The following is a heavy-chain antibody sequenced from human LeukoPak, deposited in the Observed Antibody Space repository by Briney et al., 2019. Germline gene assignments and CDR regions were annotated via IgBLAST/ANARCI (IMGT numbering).Heavy chain of an antibody. Sequence: GRSLRLSCAASGFTFSSYAMHWVRQAPGKGLEWVAVISYDGSNKYYADSVKGRFTISRDNSKNTLYLQMNSLRAEDTAVYYCARGVAEQGLVKRWFEPLGQGTLVTVSS. D-gene: IGHD6-19*01. CDR2: ISYDGSNK. J-gene: IGHJ5*02. CDR1: GFTFSSYA. V-gene: IGHV3-30*04. CDR3: ARGVAEQGLVKRWFEP.